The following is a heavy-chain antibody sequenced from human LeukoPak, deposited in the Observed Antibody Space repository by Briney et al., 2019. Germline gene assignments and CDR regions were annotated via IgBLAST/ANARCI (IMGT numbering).Heavy chain of an antibody. J-gene: IGHJ4*02. Sequence: GRSLRLSCTASGFTFGDYAMSWFRQAPGKGLEWVGFIRSKAYGGTTEYAASVKGRFTISRDDSKSIAYLQMNSLKTEDTAVYYCTRDPRWRGYSYGSYDYWGQGTLVTVSS. V-gene: IGHV3-49*03. D-gene: IGHD5-18*01. CDR1: GFTFGDYA. CDR3: TRDPRWRGYSYGSYDY. CDR2: IRSKAYGGTT.